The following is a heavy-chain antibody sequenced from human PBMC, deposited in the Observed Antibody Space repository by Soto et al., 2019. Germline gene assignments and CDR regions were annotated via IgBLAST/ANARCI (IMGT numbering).Heavy chain of an antibody. Sequence: SETLSLTCTVSGGSISSSSYYWGWIRQPPGKGLEWIGSIYYSGSTYYNPSLKSRVTISVDTSKKQFSLKLSSVTAADTAVYYCATYNRGAFDYWGQGTLVTVSS. V-gene: IGHV4-39*01. J-gene: IGHJ4*02. CDR2: IYYSGST. CDR3: ATYNRGAFDY. CDR1: GGSISSSSYY. D-gene: IGHD1-20*01.